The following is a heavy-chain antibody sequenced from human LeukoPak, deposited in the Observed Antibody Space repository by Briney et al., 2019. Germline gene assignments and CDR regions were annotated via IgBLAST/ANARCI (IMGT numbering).Heavy chain of an antibody. CDR1: GGXISSGGYY. V-gene: IGHV4-39*01. D-gene: IGHD5-12*01. CDR2: FYYTGST. J-gene: IGHJ3*02. CDR3: ARHSRSGYGDYESAFDT. Sequence: SETLSLTCTVSGGXISSGGYYWDWIRQPPGMGLEWFGNFYYTGSTYYNPSLKSRITISVDTSKNQFSLKLRSVTAADTAVYYCARHSRSGYGDYESAFDTWGQGTMVTVSS.